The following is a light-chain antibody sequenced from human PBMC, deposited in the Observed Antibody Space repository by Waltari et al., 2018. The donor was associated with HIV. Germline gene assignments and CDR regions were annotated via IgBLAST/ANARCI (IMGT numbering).Light chain of an antibody. CDR2: ENN. Sequence: QPVLTQPPSVSASPGQNVTISCSGSCSNIGHHYVSWYQQFPGKAPRLPSDENNRRGSEVPGRFAGSKSGPTATLDISGLQTGDEADYYCGTKDDNVILGLFGTGTWVTVL. CDR3: GTKDDNVILGL. V-gene: IGLV1-51*02. CDR1: CSNIGHHY. J-gene: IGLJ1*01.